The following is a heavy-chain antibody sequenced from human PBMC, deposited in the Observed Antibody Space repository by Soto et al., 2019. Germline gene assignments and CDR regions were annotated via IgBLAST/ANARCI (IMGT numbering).Heavy chain of an antibody. J-gene: IGHJ3*01. D-gene: IGHD2-15*01. V-gene: IGHV4-4*02. CDR1: GDSIISTSP. Sequence: QGQLQESGPGLVEPSGTLSLTCGVSGDSIISTSPWTWVRQSPGKGLEWLGEIHHSGTTNYNPSLKSRVAMSVDKYDNQFSLRLSSVTAADTAMYFCARIVLGAFDVWGQGTMGTVSS. CDR3: ARIVLGAFDV. CDR2: IHHSGTT.